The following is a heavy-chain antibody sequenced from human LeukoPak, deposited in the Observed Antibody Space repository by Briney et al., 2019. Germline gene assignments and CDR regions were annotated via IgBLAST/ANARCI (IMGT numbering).Heavy chain of an antibody. V-gene: IGHV3-30-3*01. CDR3: ARGRGTDYSYYYYYMDV. CDR2: ISYDGTIK. Sequence: PGGSLRLSCAATGITLSSYAFHWVRQAPGKGLEWVAVISYDGTIKDYADAVKGRFTISRDNAKNTLYLQMNSLRAEDTAVYYCARGRGTDYSYYYYYMDVWGKGTTVTVSS. J-gene: IGHJ6*03. D-gene: IGHD4-11*01. CDR1: GITLSSYA.